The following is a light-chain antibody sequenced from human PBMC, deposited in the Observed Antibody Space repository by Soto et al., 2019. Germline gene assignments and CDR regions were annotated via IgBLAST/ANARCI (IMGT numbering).Light chain of an antibody. V-gene: IGLV1-40*01. CDR1: GSNIGAGYD. Sequence: QPVLTQPPSVSGAPGQRVTISCTGSGSNIGAGYDVHWYQQLPGTAPKLLIYGNTNRPSGVPDRFSGSKSDTSASLAITGLQTEDEADYYCQSYDTSLRVVFGGGTKLTVL. CDR2: GNT. J-gene: IGLJ2*01. CDR3: QSYDTSLRVV.